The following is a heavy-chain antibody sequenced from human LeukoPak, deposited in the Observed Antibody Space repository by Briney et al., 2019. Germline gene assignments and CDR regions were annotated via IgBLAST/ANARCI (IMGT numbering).Heavy chain of an antibody. D-gene: IGHD2-15*01. V-gene: IGHV4-59*01. CDR3: AREVCSGGSCYFPLIDY. CDR2: IYYSGST. CDR1: GGSISSYY. Sequence: SETLSLTCTVSGGSISSYYWSWIRQPPGKGLEWIGYIYYSGSTNYNPSLKSRVTISVDTSKNQFSLKLSSVTAADTAVYYCAREVCSGGSCYFPLIDYWGQGTLVTVSS. J-gene: IGHJ4*02.